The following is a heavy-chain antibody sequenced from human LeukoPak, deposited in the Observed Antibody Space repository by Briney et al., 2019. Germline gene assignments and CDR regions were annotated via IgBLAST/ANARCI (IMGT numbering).Heavy chain of an antibody. CDR2: INPNSGGT. CDR1: GYTFTSYY. Sequence: ASVKVSCKASGYTFTSYYMHWVRQAPGQGLEWMGWINPNSGGTNYAQKFQGRVTMTRDTSISTAYMELSRLRSDDTAVYYCARDFTPGYSSGLFQHWGQGTLVTVSS. CDR3: ARDFTPGYSSGLFQH. D-gene: IGHD6-19*01. V-gene: IGHV1-2*02. J-gene: IGHJ1*01.